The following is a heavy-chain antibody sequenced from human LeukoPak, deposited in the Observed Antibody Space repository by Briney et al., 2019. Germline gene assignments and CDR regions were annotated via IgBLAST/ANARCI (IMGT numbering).Heavy chain of an antibody. CDR3: ARDHGVPAVIE. J-gene: IGHJ4*02. CDR1: GGTFSSYA. Sequence: ASVKVSCKASGGTFSSYAISWVRQAPGQGLEWMGGIIPIFGTANYAQKFQGRVTITADESTSTAYMELSSLTPEDTAVYYCARDHGVPAVIEWGQGTLVTVSS. V-gene: IGHV1-69*01. CDR2: IIPIFGTA. D-gene: IGHD2-2*01.